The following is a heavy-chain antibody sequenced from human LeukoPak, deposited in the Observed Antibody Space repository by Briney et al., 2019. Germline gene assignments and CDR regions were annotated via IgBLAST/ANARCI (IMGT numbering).Heavy chain of an antibody. CDR2: INQAGSEK. CDR1: EFSFSTNW. J-gene: IGHJ4*02. D-gene: IGHD3-10*01. Sequence: PGGSLRLSCAASEFSFSTNWMHWVRQTPGKGLEWVANINQAGSEKYYMDSVKGRFTISRDNAKKSLFLQMNSLTAEDTGLYYCVRSLERFGTRDYWGQGTLVTVSS. V-gene: IGHV3-7*01. CDR3: VRSLERFGTRDY.